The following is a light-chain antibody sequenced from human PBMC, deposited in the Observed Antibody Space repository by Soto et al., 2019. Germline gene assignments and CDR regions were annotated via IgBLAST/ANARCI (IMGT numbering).Light chain of an antibody. CDR1: SSNIENNY. V-gene: IGLV1-51*02. Sequence: QSVLTQPPSVSAAPGQTVTISCSGGSSNIENNYVPWYQHFPGTAPKLLIYEDNNRPSGIPDRFSGSKSGTSATLGSTGLQTGDEAEYDSGTREGNLRAGVFGGGTQLTVL. CDR2: EDN. CDR3: GTREGNLRAGV. J-gene: IGLJ7*01.